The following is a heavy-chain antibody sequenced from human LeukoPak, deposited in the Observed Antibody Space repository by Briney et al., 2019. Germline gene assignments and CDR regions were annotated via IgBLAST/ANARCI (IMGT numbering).Heavy chain of an antibody. V-gene: IGHV3-48*04. CDR1: GFTFSSYS. D-gene: IGHD5-18*01. CDR2: ISSSSSTI. CDR3: ARVGYSYGWDDAFDI. Sequence: PGGSLRLSCAASGFTFSSYSMNWVRQAPGKGLEWVSYISSSSSTIYYADSVKGRSTISRDNAKNTLYLQMNSLRAEDTAVYYCARVGYSYGWDDAFDIWGQGTMVTVSS. J-gene: IGHJ3*02.